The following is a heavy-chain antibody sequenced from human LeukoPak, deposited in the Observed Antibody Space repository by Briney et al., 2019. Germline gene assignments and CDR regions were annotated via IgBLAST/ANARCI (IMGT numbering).Heavy chain of an antibody. J-gene: IGHJ3*02. V-gene: IGHV3-23*01. CDR1: GFTFSSYA. CDR2: ISGSGGST. D-gene: IGHD3-10*01. CDR3: AKDYYGSGSYFPHDAFDI. Sequence: PGGSLRLSCAASGFTFSSYATSWVRQAPGKGLEWVSAISGSGGSTYYADSVKGRFTISRDYSKNTLYLQMNSLRAEDTAVYYCAKDYYGSGSYFPHDAFDIWGQGTMVTVSS.